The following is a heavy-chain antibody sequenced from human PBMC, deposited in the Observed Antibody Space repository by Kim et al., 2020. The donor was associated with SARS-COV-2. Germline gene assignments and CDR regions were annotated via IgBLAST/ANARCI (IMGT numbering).Heavy chain of an antibody. Sequence: GGSLRLSCAASGFTFSSYAMHWVRQAPGKGLEWVAVISYDGSNKYYADSVKGRFTISRDNSKNTLYLQMNSLRAEDTAVYYCARAYGGSYSRTYYYYYGMDVWGQGTTVTVSS. CDR2: ISYDGSNK. CDR1: GFTFSSYA. CDR3: ARAYGGSYSRTYYYYYGMDV. J-gene: IGHJ6*02. V-gene: IGHV3-30*04. D-gene: IGHD1-26*01.